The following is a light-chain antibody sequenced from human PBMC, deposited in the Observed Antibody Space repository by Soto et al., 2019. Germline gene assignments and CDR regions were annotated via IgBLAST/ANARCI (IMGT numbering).Light chain of an antibody. CDR3: HPSSTTLP. CDR1: QSISNY. Sequence: EIEVTKHPSSLSASVGDRVTITGRASQSISNYFNWNPQKPGKAPKLLIYGSASLQRGVPSRFSGSGAGTDFTLTLSSLQPEDFPTYYCHPSSTTLPFGG. CDR2: GSA. V-gene: IGKV1-39*01. J-gene: IGKJ4*01.